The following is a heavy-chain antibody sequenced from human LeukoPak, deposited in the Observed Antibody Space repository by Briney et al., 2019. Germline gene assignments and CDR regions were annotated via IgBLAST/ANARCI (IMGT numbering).Heavy chain of an antibody. CDR3: AKVGSGWYGVDY. CDR1: GIIFSSYG. CDR2: IRYDGTNK. Sequence: GGSLRLSCAVSGIIFSSYGIHWVRQAPGKGLEWVAFIRYDGTNKYYTDSVKGRFTISRDNSKNTLYLQMNSLRAEDTAVYYCAKVGSGWYGVDYWGQGTLVTVSS. V-gene: IGHV3-30*02. J-gene: IGHJ4*02. D-gene: IGHD6-19*01.